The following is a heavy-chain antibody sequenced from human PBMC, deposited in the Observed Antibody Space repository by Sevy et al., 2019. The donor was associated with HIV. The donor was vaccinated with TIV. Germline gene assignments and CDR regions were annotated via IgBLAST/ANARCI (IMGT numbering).Heavy chain of an antibody. CDR2: TYYSGST. Sequence: SETLSLTCSVSGGSISSYYWNWIRQPPGKGLEWIGYTYYSGSTNYNPSLKRRVTMSVDTSKNQFSLKLTSVTAADTAVYYCARDFKGATTDWGQGTLVTVS. J-gene: IGHJ4*02. CDR1: GGSISSYY. CDR3: ARDFKGATTD. D-gene: IGHD1-26*01. V-gene: IGHV4-59*01.